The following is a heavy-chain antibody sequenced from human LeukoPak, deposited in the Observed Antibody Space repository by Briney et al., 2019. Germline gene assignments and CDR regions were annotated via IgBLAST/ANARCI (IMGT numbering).Heavy chain of an antibody. J-gene: IGHJ6*03. Sequence: PSETLSLTCTVSGYSISSGYYWGWIRQPPGKGLEWIGSIYHSGSTYYNPSLKSRVTISVDASKNQFSLKLSSVTAADTAVYYCARLYGSGSYFWYYYYMDVWGKGTTVTVSS. CDR1: GYSISSGYY. V-gene: IGHV4-38-2*02. D-gene: IGHD3-10*01. CDR2: IYHSGST. CDR3: ARLYGSGSYFWYYYYMDV.